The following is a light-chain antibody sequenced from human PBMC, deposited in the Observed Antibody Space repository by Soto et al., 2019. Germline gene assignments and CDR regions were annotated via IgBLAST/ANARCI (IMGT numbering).Light chain of an antibody. Sequence: ELVLTQSPGTLSLSPGERATLSCRASRSVSNNYVAWYQRKPGQAPRLLIYGASSRSTDIPRRFSGSGSGTDFTLTITRLEPEDLAGYYCQQDGSSPPTFGKGTKVESK. V-gene: IGKV3-20*01. J-gene: IGKJ1*01. CDR3: QQDGSSPPT. CDR1: RSVSNNY. CDR2: GAS.